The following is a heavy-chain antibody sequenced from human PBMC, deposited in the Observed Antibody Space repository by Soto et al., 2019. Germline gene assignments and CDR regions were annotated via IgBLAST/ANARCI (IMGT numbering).Heavy chain of an antibody. CDR1: GGSISRYY. CDR2: IYYSGST. D-gene: IGHD6-13*01. V-gene: IGHV4-59*01. CDR3: ARGRVRQQLPRLDY. Sequence: QVQLQESGPGLVKPSETLSLTCTVSGGSISRYYWSWIRQPPGKGLEWIGYIYYSGSTNYNPSLKSRVTISVDTSKNQFSLKLSSVTAADTAVYYCARGRVRQQLPRLDYWGQGTLVTVSS. J-gene: IGHJ4*02.